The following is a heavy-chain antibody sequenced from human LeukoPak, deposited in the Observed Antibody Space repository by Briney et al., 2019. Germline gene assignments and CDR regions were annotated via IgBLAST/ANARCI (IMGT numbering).Heavy chain of an antibody. J-gene: IGHJ6*02. CDR2: VYNSGTT. D-gene: IGHD5-18*01. V-gene: IGHV4-61*01. CDR1: VGSVSSGSYY. CDR3: ARGAVVNGLDV. Sequence: SETLSLTCTVSVGSVSSGSYYWSWIRQPPGTRLEWIGYVYNSGTTNYNPSFKSRVTMSVDTSKNQFSLKLSSVTAADTAVYYCARGAVVNGLDVWGHGTTVTVSS.